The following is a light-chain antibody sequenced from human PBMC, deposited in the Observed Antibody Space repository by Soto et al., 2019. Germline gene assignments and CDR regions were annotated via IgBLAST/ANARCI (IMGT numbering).Light chain of an antibody. CDR2: GNS. Sequence: QLVLTQPPSVSGAPGQRVTISCTGSSSNIGAGYAVHWYQQLPGTAPKLLIYGNSNRPSGVPDRFFGSKSGTSASLAITGLQAEDEADYYCQSYDSSLSGSVFGGGTKVTVL. CDR3: QSYDSSLSGSV. J-gene: IGLJ2*01. V-gene: IGLV1-40*01. CDR1: SSNIGAGYA.